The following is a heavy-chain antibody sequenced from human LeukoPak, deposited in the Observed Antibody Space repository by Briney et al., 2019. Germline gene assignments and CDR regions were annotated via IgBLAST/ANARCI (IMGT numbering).Heavy chain of an antibody. CDR2: IWYDGSNT. Sequence: GRSLRLSCAASGFTFSNYGMHWVRQAPGKGLEWVAVIWYDGSNTYYADSVKGRFTISKDNSKNTLFLQMNSLRAEDTAVYYCARGYFDSSGEFDYWGQGTLVTVSS. D-gene: IGHD3-22*01. V-gene: IGHV3-33*01. J-gene: IGHJ4*02. CDR3: ARGYFDSSGEFDY. CDR1: GFTFSNYG.